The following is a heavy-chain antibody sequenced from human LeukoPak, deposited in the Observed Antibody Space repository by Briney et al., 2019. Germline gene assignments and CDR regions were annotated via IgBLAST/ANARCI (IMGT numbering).Heavy chain of an antibody. CDR1: GLSFSSAW. J-gene: IGHJ4*02. Sequence: MAGGSLRLSCAASGLSFSSAWMTWVRHPPGKGLEWVGRIKSKTDGGTVDYAAPVKGRFTISRDDSINTLYLQVNSLKTEDTAMYYCIVSNYYSSGSYNFDSWGQGTLVTVSS. D-gene: IGHD3-10*01. V-gene: IGHV3-15*01. CDR3: IVSNYYSSGSYNFDS. CDR2: IKSKTDGGTV.